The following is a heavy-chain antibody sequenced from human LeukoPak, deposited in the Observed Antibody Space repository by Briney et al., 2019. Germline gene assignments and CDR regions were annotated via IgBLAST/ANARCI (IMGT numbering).Heavy chain of an antibody. V-gene: IGHV1-8*01. CDR2: MNPNSGNT. CDR3: ARGSSGWFNYYYYMDV. CDR1: GYTFTSYD. D-gene: IGHD6-19*01. J-gene: IGHJ6*03. Sequence: ASVKVSCKASGYTFTSYDINWVRQATGQGLEWMGWMNPNSGNTGYAQKFQSRVTMTRNTSISTAYMELSSLRSEDTAVYYCARGSSGWFNYYYYMDVWGKGTTVTVSS.